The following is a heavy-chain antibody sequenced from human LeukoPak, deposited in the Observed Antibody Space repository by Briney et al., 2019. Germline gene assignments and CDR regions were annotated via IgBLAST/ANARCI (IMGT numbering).Heavy chain of an antibody. V-gene: IGHV4-34*01. J-gene: IGHJ3*02. D-gene: IGHD6-13*01. Sequence: SETLSLTCAVYGGSFSGYYWSWIRQPPGKGLEWIGEINHSGSTNYNPSLKSRVIISVDTSKNQFSLQLNSVTPEDTAVYYCARLAAHYNAFDIWGQGTMVTVSS. CDR1: GGSFSGYY. CDR3: ARLAAHYNAFDI. CDR2: INHSGST.